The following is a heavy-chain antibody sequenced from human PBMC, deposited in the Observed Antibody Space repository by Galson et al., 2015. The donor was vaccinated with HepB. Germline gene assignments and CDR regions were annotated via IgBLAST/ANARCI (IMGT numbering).Heavy chain of an antibody. CDR1: GGTFSSYA. V-gene: IGHV1-69*01. D-gene: IGHD3-22*01. J-gene: IGHJ5*02. CDR2: IIPIFGTA. Sequence: SGAEVKKPGESLRISCKASGGTFSSYAISWVRQAPGQGLEWMGGIIPIFGTANYAQKFQGRVTITADESTSTAYMELSSLRSEDTAVYYCARDFDYYDSSGYYLNWFDPWGQGTLVTVSS. CDR3: ARDFDYYDSSGYYLNWFDP.